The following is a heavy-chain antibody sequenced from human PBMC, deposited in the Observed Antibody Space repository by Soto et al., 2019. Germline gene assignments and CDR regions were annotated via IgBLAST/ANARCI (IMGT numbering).Heavy chain of an antibody. Sequence: GGSLRLSCAASGFTFSSYGMHWVRQVPGKGLEWVAVISYDGSDKYYADSVKGRFTISRDNSKNTLYLQMNSLRAEDTAVYYCAKNDIDYYYYYMDVWGKGTTVTVSS. CDR2: ISYDGSDK. CDR3: AKNDIDYYYYYMDV. CDR1: GFTFSSYG. J-gene: IGHJ6*03. V-gene: IGHV3-30*18. D-gene: IGHD2-15*01.